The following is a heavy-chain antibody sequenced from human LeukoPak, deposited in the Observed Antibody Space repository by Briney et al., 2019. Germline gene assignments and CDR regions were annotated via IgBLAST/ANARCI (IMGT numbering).Heavy chain of an antibody. D-gene: IGHD5-18*01. J-gene: IGHJ4*02. Sequence: SETLSLTCTVSGGSISSGAYYWTCLRPPPGKGLEWLRYIFYSGNTYYNPSLKSRVTISVDTSKNQFSLKLSSVTGADTAVYYCARGMYSYGFYFDYGGEGSLVTVSS. V-gene: IGHV4-30-4*01. CDR3: ARGMYSYGFYFDY. CDR1: GGSISSGAYY. CDR2: IFYSGNT.